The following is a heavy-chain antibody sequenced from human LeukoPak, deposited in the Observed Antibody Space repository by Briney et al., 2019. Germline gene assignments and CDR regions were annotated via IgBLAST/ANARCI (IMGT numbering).Heavy chain of an antibody. CDR3: ASPPSGYRSFDY. J-gene: IGHJ4*02. CDR2: INHSGST. CDR1: GGSFSGYY. D-gene: IGHD3-22*01. Sequence: SETLSLTCAVYGGSFSGYYWSWIRQPPGKGLEWIGEINHSGSTNYNPSLKSRVTISVDTSKNQFSLKLSSVTAADTAVYYCASPPSGYRSFDYWGQGTLVTVSS. V-gene: IGHV4-34*01.